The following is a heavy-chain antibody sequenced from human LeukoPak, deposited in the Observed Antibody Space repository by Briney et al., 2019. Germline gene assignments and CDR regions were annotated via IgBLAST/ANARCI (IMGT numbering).Heavy chain of an antibody. Sequence: PGGSLRLSCAASGFTFSSYAMSWVRQDPGKGLEWVSAISGSGGSTYYADSVKGRFTISRDNSKNTLYLQMNSLRAEDTAVYYCAKPSRRGYSYGYAGNNWFDPWGQGTLVTVSS. V-gene: IGHV3-23*01. J-gene: IGHJ5*02. D-gene: IGHD5-18*01. CDR2: ISGSGGST. CDR1: GFTFSSYA. CDR3: AKPSRRGYSYGYAGNNWFDP.